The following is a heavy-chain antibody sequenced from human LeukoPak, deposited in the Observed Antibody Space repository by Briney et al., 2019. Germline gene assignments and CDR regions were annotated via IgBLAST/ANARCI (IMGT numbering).Heavy chain of an antibody. CDR1: GGSISSYY. CDR2: IYYSGST. V-gene: IGHV4-39*07. CDR3: ARSITMVRGAIGY. J-gene: IGHJ4*02. D-gene: IGHD3-10*01. Sequence: PSETLSLTCTVSGGSISSYYWGWIRQPPGKGLEWIGSIYYSGSTYYNPSLKSRVTISVDTSKNQFSLKLSSVTAADTAVYYCARSITMVRGAIGYWGQGTLVTVSS.